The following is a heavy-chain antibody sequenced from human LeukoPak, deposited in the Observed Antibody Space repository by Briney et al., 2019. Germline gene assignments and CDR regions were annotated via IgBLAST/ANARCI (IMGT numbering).Heavy chain of an antibody. J-gene: IGHJ4*02. Sequence: GGSLRLSCAASGFTFSSYTMTWVRQAPGKGLEWVSSISSTATYIYYADSVKGRFTISRDNAQNSLYLQMSSLRGDDTAVYYCARGTSGFDCGGDSWGRGTLVTVSS. D-gene: IGHD2-21*01. CDR2: ISSTATYI. V-gene: IGHV3-21*01. CDR1: GFTFSSYT. CDR3: ARGTSGFDCGGDS.